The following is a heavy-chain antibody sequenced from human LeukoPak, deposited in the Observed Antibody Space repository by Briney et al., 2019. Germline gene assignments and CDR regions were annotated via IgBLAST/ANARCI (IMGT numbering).Heavy chain of an antibody. J-gene: IGHJ6*04. CDR1: GFTFSDHY. CDR2: TRNKANSYTT. Sequence: PGGSLRLSCAASGFTFSDHYMDWVRQAPGKGLEWVGRTRNKANSYTTEYAASVKGRFTISRDDSKNSLYLQTNSLKTEDTAVYYCARGGIVVVPAAMDYYYYYGMDVWGKGTTVTVSS. CDR3: ARGGIVVVPAAMDYYYYYGMDV. D-gene: IGHD2-2*01. V-gene: IGHV3-72*01.